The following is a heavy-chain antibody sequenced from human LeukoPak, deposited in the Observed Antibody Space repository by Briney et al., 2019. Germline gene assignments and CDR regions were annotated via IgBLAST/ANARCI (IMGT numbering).Heavy chain of an antibody. CDR3: AKDPYYYDSSGYYIS. CDR2: VSGSGGST. CDR1: GFTFSSYA. Sequence: GGSLRLSCAASGFTFSSYAMSWVRQAPGKGLDWVSAVSGSGGSTYYADSVKGRFTISRDNSKNTLYLQMNSLRAEDTAVYYCAKDPYYYDSSGYYISWGQGTLVTVSS. V-gene: IGHV3-23*01. D-gene: IGHD3-22*01. J-gene: IGHJ4*02.